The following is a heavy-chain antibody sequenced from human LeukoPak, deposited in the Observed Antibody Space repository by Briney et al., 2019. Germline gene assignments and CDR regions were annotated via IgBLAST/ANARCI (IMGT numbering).Heavy chain of an antibody. V-gene: IGHV4-59*01. D-gene: IGHD6-19*01. J-gene: IGHJ4*02. CDR1: GGSISSYY. Sequence: SETLSLTCTVSGGSISSYYWSWIRQPPGKGLEWIGYIYYSGSTNYNPSLKSRVTISVDTSKNQFPLKLSSVTAADTAVYYCAREGSSGWAYYFDYWGQGTLVTVSS. CDR2: IYYSGST. CDR3: AREGSSGWAYYFDY.